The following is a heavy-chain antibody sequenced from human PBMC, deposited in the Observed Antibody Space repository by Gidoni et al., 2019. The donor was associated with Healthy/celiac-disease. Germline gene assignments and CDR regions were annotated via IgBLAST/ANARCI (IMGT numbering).Heavy chain of an antibody. V-gene: IGHV3-66*02. J-gene: IGHJ4*02. CDR3: ARDGGY. CDR2: IYSGGST. D-gene: IGHD3-16*01. Sequence: EVQLVESGGGLVQPGGSLRLSCAASGFPVRSNYLSWVRPAPGKGLEWVSVIYSGGSTYYGDSVKGRFTISRDNSKNTLYLKMNSLRAEDTAVYYCARDGGYWGQGTLVTVSS. CDR1: GFPVRSNY.